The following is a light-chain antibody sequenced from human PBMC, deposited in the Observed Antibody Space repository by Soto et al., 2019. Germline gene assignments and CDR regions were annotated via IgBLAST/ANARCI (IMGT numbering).Light chain of an antibody. CDR1: QSVRSK. J-gene: IGKJ3*01. V-gene: IGKV3-20*01. CDR2: GAS. CDR3: QQYATTPFT. Sequence: EIVLTQSPASLSVSPGERATLSCRASQSVRSKVAWYQQKPGQAPSLVIYGASSRATGIPDRFSGSGSGTDFTLTISRLEPEDFSVYYCQQYATTPFTFGPGTKVDI.